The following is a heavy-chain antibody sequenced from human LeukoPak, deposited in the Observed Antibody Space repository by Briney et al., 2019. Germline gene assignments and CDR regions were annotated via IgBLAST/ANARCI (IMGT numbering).Heavy chain of an antibody. Sequence: SETLSLTCTVSGGSVSSGSYYWSWIRQPPGKGLEWIGYIYYSGSTNYNPSLKSRVTISVDTSKNQFSLKLSSVTAADTAVYYCARHSAYYDFWSGYSTFDYWGQGTLVTVSS. CDR2: IYYSGST. CDR1: GGSVSSGSYY. D-gene: IGHD3-3*01. J-gene: IGHJ4*02. CDR3: ARHSAYYDFWSGYSTFDY. V-gene: IGHV4-61*01.